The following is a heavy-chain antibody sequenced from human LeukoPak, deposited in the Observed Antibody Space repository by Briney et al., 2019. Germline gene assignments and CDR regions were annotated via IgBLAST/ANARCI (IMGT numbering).Heavy chain of an antibody. CDR3: AKGHEYYYDSSGYYLSYDAFDI. D-gene: IGHD3-22*01. CDR1: GFTFDDYA. V-gene: IGHV3-9*03. CDR2: ISWNRGSI. Sequence: PGGSLRLSCAASGFTFDDYALHWVRQAPGKGVEWVSGISWNRGSIGYADSVKGRFTISRDNAKNSLYLQMNSLRAEDMALYYCAKGHEYYYDSSGYYLSYDAFDIWGQGTMVTVSS. J-gene: IGHJ3*02.